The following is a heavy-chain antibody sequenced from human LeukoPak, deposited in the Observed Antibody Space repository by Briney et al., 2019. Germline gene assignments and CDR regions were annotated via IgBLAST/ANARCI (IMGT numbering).Heavy chain of an antibody. CDR3: ARGLWDDYDQTRFLNWFDP. V-gene: IGHV1-2*02. CDR1: GHTFTAYY. Sequence: ASVKVSCKASGHTFTAYYMHWLRPAPGQGLEWMGLINPNSGATNYVQKFQGRVTWTRDTSISSAYMELTRLTSDDTAVYYCARGLWDDYDQTRFLNWFDPWGQGNLVTVS. J-gene: IGHJ5*02. CDR2: INPNSGAT. D-gene: IGHD4-17*01.